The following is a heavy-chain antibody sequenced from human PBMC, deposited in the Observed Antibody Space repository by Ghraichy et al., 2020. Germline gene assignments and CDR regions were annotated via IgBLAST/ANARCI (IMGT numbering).Heavy chain of an antibody. Sequence: SETLSLTCTVSGGSVSSGSYYWSWIRQPPGKGLEWIGYIYYSGSTNYNPSLKSRVTISVDTSKNQFSLKLSSVTAADTAVYYCARWFGGSYSHYFDYWGQGTLVTVSS. CDR3: ARWFGGSYSHYFDY. CDR1: GGSVSSGSYY. J-gene: IGHJ4*02. V-gene: IGHV4-61*01. CDR2: IYYSGST. D-gene: IGHD1-26*01.